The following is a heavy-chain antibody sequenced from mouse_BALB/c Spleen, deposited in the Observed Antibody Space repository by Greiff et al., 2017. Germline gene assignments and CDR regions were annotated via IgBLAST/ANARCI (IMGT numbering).Heavy chain of an antibody. V-gene: IGHV1-82*01. CDR2: IYPGDGDT. J-gene: IGHJ4*01. Sequence: QVQLQQSGPELVKPGASVKISCKASGYAFSSSWMNWVKQRPGQGLEWIGRIYPGDGDTNYNGKFKGKATLTADKSSSTAYMQLSSLTSVDSAVYFCASDYYGSSYDYAMDYWGQGTSVTVSS. CDR3: ASDYYGSSYDYAMDY. D-gene: IGHD1-1*01. CDR1: GYAFSSSW.